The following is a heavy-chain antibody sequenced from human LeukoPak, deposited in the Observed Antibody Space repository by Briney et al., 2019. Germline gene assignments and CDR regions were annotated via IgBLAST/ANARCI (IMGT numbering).Heavy chain of an antibody. Sequence: ASVKVSCKASGYTFTSYYMHWVRQAPGQGLEWMGIINPSGGSTSYAQKFQGRVTMTRDTSTSTVYMELSSLRSEDTAVYYCARVGPEARMSREVATIRLYYYGMDVWGQGTTVTVSS. CDR3: ARVGPEARMSREVATIRLYYYGMDV. D-gene: IGHD5-12*01. J-gene: IGHJ6*02. CDR1: GYTFTSYY. CDR2: INPSGGST. V-gene: IGHV1-46*01.